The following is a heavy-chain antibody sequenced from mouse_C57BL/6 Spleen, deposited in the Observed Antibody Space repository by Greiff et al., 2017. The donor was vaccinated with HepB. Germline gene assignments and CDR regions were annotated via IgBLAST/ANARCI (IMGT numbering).Heavy chain of an antibody. Sequence: EVKLEESGGGLVQPGGSLKLSCAASGFTFSDYYMYWVRQTPEKRLEWVAYISNGGGSTYYPDTVKGRFTISRDNAKNTLYLQMSRLKSEDTAMYYCARQGVYDYDGGYFDVWGTGTTVTVSS. CDR1: GFTFSDYY. CDR2: ISNGGGST. J-gene: IGHJ1*03. V-gene: IGHV5-12*01. CDR3: ARQGVYDYDGGYFDV. D-gene: IGHD2-4*01.